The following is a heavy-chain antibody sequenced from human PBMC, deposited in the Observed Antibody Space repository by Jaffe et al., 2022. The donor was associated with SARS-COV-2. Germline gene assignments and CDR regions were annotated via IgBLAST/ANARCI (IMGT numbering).Heavy chain of an antibody. Sequence: QVQLVQSGAEVKKPGASVKVSCKASGYTFTSYDINWVRQATGQGLEWMGWMNPNSGNTGYAQKFQGRVTMTRNTSISTAYMELSSLRSEDTAVYYCARLRFVGVVVPAAMRNWFDPWGQGTLVTVSS. J-gene: IGHJ5*02. V-gene: IGHV1-8*01. CDR1: GYTFTSYD. CDR3: ARLRFVGVVVPAAMRNWFDP. CDR2: MNPNSGNT. D-gene: IGHD2-2*01.